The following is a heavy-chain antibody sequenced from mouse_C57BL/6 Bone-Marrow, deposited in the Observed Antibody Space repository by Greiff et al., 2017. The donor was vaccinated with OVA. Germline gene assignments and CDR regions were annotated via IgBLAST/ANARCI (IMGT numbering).Heavy chain of an antibody. CDR3: AQDYGSAYAMDY. CDR2: ISDGGSYS. CDR1: GFTFSSYA. V-gene: IGHV5-4*01. J-gene: IGHJ4*01. Sequence: EVQGVESGGGLVKPGGSLKLSCAASGFTFSSYAMSWVRQTPEQRLAWVANISDGGSYSYYPDNVKGRSTIARDNAKNHRYLQMTPLKYDDTAMYYCAQDYGSAYAMDYWGQGTSLTVSS. D-gene: IGHD1-1*01.